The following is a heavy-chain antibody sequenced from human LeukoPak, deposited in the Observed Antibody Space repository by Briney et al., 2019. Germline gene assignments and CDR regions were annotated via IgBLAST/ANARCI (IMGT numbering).Heavy chain of an antibody. CDR2: INSDGSST. V-gene: IGHV3-74*01. J-gene: IGHJ6*02. Sequence: PGGSLRLSCAASGFTFSSYWMHWVRQAPGKGLVWVSRINSDGSSTSYADSVKGRFTISRDNAKNTLYLQMNSLRAEDTAVYYCVRGYYYYYGMGVWGQGTTVTVSS. CDR1: GFTFSSYW. CDR3: VRGYYYYYGMGV.